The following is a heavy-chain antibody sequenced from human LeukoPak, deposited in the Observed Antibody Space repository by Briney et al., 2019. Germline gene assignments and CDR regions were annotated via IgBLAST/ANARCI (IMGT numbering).Heavy chain of an antibody. Sequence: GGSLRLSCAASGVTFRSYGMHRVRQAPGKGLEWVALISSDGNDKLYGESVRGRFTVSRDDSKSTLYLQMNSLRAEDTAVYYCTTKVIRGNSGDDYDDWGQGTLVTVSS. CDR3: TTKVIRGNSGDDYDD. CDR2: ISSDGNDK. CDR1: GVTFRSYG. J-gene: IGHJ4*02. V-gene: IGHV3-30*03. D-gene: IGHD5-12*01.